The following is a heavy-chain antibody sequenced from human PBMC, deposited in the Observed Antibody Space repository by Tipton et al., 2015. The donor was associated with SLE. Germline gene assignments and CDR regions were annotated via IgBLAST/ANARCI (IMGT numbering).Heavy chain of an antibody. CDR1: GYTFTGYY. CDR2: INAGNDNT. D-gene: IGHD3-22*01. CDR3: ARDATMMVPFYFDY. Sequence: QVQLVQSGAEVKKPGASVKVSCKASGYTFTGYYMHWVRQAPGQRPEWMGWINAGNDNTKYSEKFQGRITITRDTSASTAYMELSSLSSEDTAVYYCARDATMMVPFYFDYWGQGPLVTVSS. V-gene: IGHV1-3*01. J-gene: IGHJ4*02.